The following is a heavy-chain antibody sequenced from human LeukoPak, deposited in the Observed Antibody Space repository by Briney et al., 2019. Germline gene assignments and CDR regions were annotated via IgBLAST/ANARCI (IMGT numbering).Heavy chain of an antibody. CDR2: INPSGGST. CDR3: ARDVRDYYDSSAYFA. D-gene: IGHD3-22*01. Sequence: ASVKVSCKASGYTFTSYYMHWVRQAPGQGLEWMGIINPSGGSTSYAQKFQGRVTMTRDTSTSTVYMELNSLRSEDTAVYYCARDVRDYYDSSAYFAWGQGTLVTVSS. CDR1: GYTFTSYY. J-gene: IGHJ5*02. V-gene: IGHV1-46*01.